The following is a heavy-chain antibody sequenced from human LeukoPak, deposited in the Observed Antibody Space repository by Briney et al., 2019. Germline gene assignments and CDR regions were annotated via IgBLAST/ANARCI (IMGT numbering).Heavy chain of an antibody. J-gene: IGHJ6*03. CDR1: GFTFSSYA. V-gene: IGHV3-30*04. CDR2: ISFDGSNE. D-gene: IGHD3-3*01. Sequence: GRSLRLSCAASGFTFSSYAMHWVRQASGKGLEWVAVISFDGSNEYYADSVKGRFTISRDNSKNTLYLQMNSLRAEDTAVYYCARVSGSYPHYYYMDVWGKGTTVTVSS. CDR3: ARVSGSYPHYYYMDV.